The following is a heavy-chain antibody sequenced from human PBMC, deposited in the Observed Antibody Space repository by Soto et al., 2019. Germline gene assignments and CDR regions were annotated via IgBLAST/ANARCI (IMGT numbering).Heavy chain of an antibody. CDR2: IYYSGST. CDR1: GGSISSYY. CDR3: ARDHYGDYYFDY. V-gene: IGHV4-59*01. Sequence: SETLSLTCTVSGGSISSYYWSWIRQPPGKGLEWIGYIYYSGSTNYNPSLKSRVTISVDTSKNQFSLKLSSVTAADTAVYYCARDHYGDYYFDYWGQGTLVTVSS. D-gene: IGHD4-17*01. J-gene: IGHJ4*02.